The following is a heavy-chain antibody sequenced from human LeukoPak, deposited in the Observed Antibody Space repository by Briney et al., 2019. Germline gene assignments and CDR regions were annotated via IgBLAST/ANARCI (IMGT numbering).Heavy chain of an antibody. V-gene: IGHV4-38-2*01. D-gene: IGHD6-13*01. CDR2: IYYRRTT. CDR1: EFTFSHYT. CDR3: ARSRSSWYQDYYYGMDV. J-gene: IGHJ6*02. Sequence: GSLRLSCVASEFTFSHYTMNWVRQAPGEGLEWIGSIYYRRTTYYNPSLKSRVTISVDTSKNQFSLKLSSVTAADTAVYYCARSRSSWYQDYYYGMDVWGQGTTVTVSS.